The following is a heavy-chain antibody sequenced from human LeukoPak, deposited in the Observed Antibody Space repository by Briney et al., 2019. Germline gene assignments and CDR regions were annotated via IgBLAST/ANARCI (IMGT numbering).Heavy chain of an antibody. CDR3: ARDLDSSGSFDY. J-gene: IGHJ4*02. Sequence: GTPVKVSCKASGYTFTPYGISSVRQAPGQELEWMGWISDYNGNTNYAQKLQGRVTMDTDTSTSTAYMELRSLRSDDTAVYYCARDLDSSGSFDYWGQGTLVSVSS. CDR2: ISDYNGNT. D-gene: IGHD3-22*01. CDR1: GYTFTPYG. V-gene: IGHV1-18*01.